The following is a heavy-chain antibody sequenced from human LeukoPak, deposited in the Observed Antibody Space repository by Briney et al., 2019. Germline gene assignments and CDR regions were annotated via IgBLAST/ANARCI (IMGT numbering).Heavy chain of an antibody. Sequence: SETLSLTCSVPDGSITSTNYYWGRIRQPPGKGLEWIGSIYYSGSTYYNPSLRSRVTISVDTSKNQFSLKLGSVTAADTAVYYCARGYSSGWLTWGQGTLVTVSS. D-gene: IGHD6-19*01. CDR3: ARGYSSGWLT. CDR2: IYYSGST. CDR1: DGSITSTNYY. V-gene: IGHV4-39*07. J-gene: IGHJ5*02.